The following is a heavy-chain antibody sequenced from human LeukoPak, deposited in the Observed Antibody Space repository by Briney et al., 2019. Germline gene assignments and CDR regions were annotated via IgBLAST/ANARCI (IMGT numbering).Heavy chain of an antibody. CDR3: ARDGRILPQYYFDC. Sequence: PGGSLRLSCAASGFTFSSYAMHWVRQAPGKGLEWVAVISYDGSNKYYADSVKGRFTISRDNSKNTLYLQMNSLRAEDTAVYYCARDGRILPQYYFDCWGQGTLVTVSS. CDR2: ISYDGSNK. V-gene: IGHV3-30-3*01. D-gene: IGHD2-15*01. J-gene: IGHJ4*02. CDR1: GFTFSSYA.